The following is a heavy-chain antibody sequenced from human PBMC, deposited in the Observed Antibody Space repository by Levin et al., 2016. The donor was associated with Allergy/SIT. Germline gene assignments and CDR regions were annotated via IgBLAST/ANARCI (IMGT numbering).Heavy chain of an antibody. Sequence: WVRQAPGQRLEWMGWINAGNGNTKYSQKFQGRVTITRDTSASTAYMELSSLRSEDTAVYYCASTRGSGSYYNLGGAFRHAFDIWGRRDELVTVSS. CDR3: ASTRGSGSYYNLGGAFRHAFDI. V-gene: IGHV1-3*01. D-gene: IGHD3-10*01. J-gene: IGHJ3*02. CDR2: INAGNGNT.